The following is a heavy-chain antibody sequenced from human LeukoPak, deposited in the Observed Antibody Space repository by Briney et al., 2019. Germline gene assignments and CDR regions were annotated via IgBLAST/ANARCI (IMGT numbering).Heavy chain of an antibody. Sequence: GGSLRLSCTASGFTFTTYSMDWGRQAPGKGLEWVSSIDTSGTYKYYADSVKGRFTISRDNSKNSLYLQMNSLRAEDTAVYYCASANPILLDYYYYYYMDVWGKGTTVTVSS. D-gene: IGHD3-3*01. CDR1: GFTFTTYS. V-gene: IGHV3-21*01. CDR3: ASANPILLDYYYYYYMDV. J-gene: IGHJ6*03. CDR2: IDTSGTYK.